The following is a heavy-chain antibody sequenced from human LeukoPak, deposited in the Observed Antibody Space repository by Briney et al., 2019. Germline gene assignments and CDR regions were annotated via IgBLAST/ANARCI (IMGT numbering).Heavy chain of an antibody. CDR3: ARDTPELYYYMDV. D-gene: IGHD2-15*01. Sequence: GSSVKVSCKASGYTFTGYYMHWVRQAPAQGLEWMGWINPNSGGTNYAQKFQGRVTMTRDTSISTAYMELSRLRSDDTAVYYCARDTPELYYYMDVWGKGTTVTVSS. V-gene: IGHV1-2*02. CDR1: GYTFTGYY. CDR2: INPNSGGT. J-gene: IGHJ6*03.